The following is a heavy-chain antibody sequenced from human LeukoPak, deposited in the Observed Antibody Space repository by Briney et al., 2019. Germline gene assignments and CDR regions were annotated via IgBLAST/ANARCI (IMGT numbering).Heavy chain of an antibody. CDR1: GGSISSSSYY. Sequence: PSETLSLTCTVSGGSISSSSYYWGWIRQPPGKGLEWIGSIYYSGSTYYNPSLKSRVTISVDTSKNQFSLKLSSVTAADTAVYYCARDRVGGATAAFDIWGQGTMVTASS. CDR2: IYYSGST. D-gene: IGHD1-26*01. CDR3: ARDRVGGATAAFDI. V-gene: IGHV4-39*02. J-gene: IGHJ3*02.